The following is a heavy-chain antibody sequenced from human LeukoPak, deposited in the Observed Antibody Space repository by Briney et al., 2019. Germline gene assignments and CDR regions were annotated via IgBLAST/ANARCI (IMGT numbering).Heavy chain of an antibody. J-gene: IGHJ4*02. CDR2: IYYSGST. CDR1: GGSISSGGYS. V-gene: IGHV4-30-4*07. Sequence: SQTLSLTCAVSGGSISSGGYSWSWIRQPPGKGLEWIGYIYYSGSTYYNPSLKSRVTISVDTSKNQFSLKLSSVTAADTAVYYCARASYDSSGSIDYWGQGTLVTVSS. D-gene: IGHD3-22*01. CDR3: ARASYDSSGSIDY.